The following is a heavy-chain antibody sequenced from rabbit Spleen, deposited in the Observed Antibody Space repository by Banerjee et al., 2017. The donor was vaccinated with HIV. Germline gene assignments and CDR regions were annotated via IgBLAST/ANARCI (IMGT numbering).Heavy chain of an antibody. CDR1: GFDFSNYG. J-gene: IGHJ4*01. D-gene: IGHD4-2*01. CDR2: IEPIFGNT. V-gene: IGHV1S47*01. Sequence: QEQLKETGGGLVQPGGSLTLSCKASGFDFSNYGVSWVRQAPGKGLEWIGYIEPIFGNTYYANWVNGRFTISSHNAQNTLYLQLSSLTAADTATYFCARGAVYGGDGYAMDYFNLWGPGTLVTVS. CDR3: ARGAVYGGDGYAMDYFNL.